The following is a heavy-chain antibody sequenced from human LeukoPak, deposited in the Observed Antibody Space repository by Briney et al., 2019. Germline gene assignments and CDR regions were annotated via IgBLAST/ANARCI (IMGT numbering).Heavy chain of an antibody. CDR1: GFTFSSYA. CDR2: ISGSGGST. J-gene: IGHJ4*02. Sequence: GGSLRLSCAASGFTFSSYAMSWVRQAPGKGLGWVSAISGSGGSTYYADSVKGRFTISRDNSKNTLYLQMNSLRAEDTAVYYCAKALMVRGVIRGTYFDYWGQGTLVTVSS. D-gene: IGHD3-10*01. V-gene: IGHV3-23*01. CDR3: AKALMVRGVIRGTYFDY.